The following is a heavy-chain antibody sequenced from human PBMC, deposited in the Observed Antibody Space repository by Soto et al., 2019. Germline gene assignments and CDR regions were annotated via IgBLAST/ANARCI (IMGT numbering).Heavy chain of an antibody. CDR3: AKCAGSGWYPDY. CDR2: ISGSGANT. Sequence: EVQLLESAGGLVQPGGSLSLSCAASGFTFSSYAMRCVRQAPGKGLEWVSAISGSGANTYYADSVKGRFTISRDNSKNPLFLQLNSLRAEDTDVYYCAKCAGSGWYPDYWGQGTLVTVSS. D-gene: IGHD6-19*01. CDR1: GFTFSSYA. J-gene: IGHJ4*02. V-gene: IGHV3-23*01.